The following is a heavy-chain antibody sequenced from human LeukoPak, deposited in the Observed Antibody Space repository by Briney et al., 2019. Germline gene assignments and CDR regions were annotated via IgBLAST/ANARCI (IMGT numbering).Heavy chain of an antibody. CDR3: ARVGSSGYEVYYFDY. CDR1: GYTFTGYY. Sequence: ASVKVSCKASGYTFTGYYMHWVRQAPGQGLEWMGWINPNSGGTNYAQKLQGRVTMTTDTSTSTAYMELRSLRSDDTAVYYCARVGSSGYEVYYFDYWGQGTLVTVSS. CDR2: INPNSGGT. J-gene: IGHJ4*02. D-gene: IGHD5-12*01. V-gene: IGHV1-2*02.